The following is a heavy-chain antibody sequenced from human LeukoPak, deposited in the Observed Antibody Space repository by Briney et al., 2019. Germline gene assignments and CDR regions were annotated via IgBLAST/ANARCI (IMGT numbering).Heavy chain of an antibody. Sequence: SETLSLTCAVSGAFITNSHWWSWARQPPGKGLEWIGEIYRSGTTNYNPSLQSRVTMSVDKSKNQFSLKLSSVTAADTAVYYCATYFYGEYGSYYFDYWGQGTLVTVSS. CDR2: IYRSGTT. J-gene: IGHJ4*02. D-gene: IGHD4-17*01. V-gene: IGHV4-4*02. CDR3: ATYFYGEYGSYYFDY. CDR1: GAFITNSHW.